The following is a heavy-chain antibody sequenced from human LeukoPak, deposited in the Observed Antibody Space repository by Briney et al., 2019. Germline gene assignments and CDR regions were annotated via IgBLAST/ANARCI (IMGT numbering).Heavy chain of an antibody. Sequence: SVKVSCKASGGTFSSYANSWVRQAPGQGLEWMGGIIPIFGTANYAQKFQGRVTITADESTSTAYMELSSLRSEDTAVYYCARAELAYCGGDCYSFGDWGQGTLVTVSS. CDR2: IIPIFGTA. D-gene: IGHD2-21*01. V-gene: IGHV1-69*13. CDR3: ARAELAYCGGDCYSFGD. CDR1: GGTFSSYA. J-gene: IGHJ4*02.